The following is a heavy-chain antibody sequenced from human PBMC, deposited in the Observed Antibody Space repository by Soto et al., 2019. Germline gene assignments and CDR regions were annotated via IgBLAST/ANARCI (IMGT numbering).Heavy chain of an antibody. CDR3: GRGAYGDPVDS. CDR1: AVTLRNYW. CDR2: INPEETTI. J-gene: IGHJ4*02. Sequence: GGSLRLSCTAPAVTLRNYWMHWARQSPGKGLLWVSRINPEETTISYADSVRGRFTIWGANARGTVFLQMNRLGVAAAAVYSCGRGAYGDPVDSWGQGPLGAVSS. V-gene: IGHV3-74*01. D-gene: IGHD4-17*01.